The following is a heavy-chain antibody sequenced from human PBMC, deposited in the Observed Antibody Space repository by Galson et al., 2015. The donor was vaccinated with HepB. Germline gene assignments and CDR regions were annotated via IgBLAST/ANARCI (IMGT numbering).Heavy chain of an antibody. V-gene: IGHV1-18*01. CDR1: GYTFTSYG. D-gene: IGHD6-13*01. CDR2: ISVYNGNI. J-gene: IGHJ3*01. CDR3: ARERGLGLGEQLDHGDAFDL. Sequence: SVKVSCKASGYTFTSYGINWVRQAPGQGLEWMGGISVYNGNINYVQNLQGRVTMTTDTFMTTAYMELRSLRSDDTAVYYCARERGLGLGEQLDHGDAFDLWGQGTMVTVSS.